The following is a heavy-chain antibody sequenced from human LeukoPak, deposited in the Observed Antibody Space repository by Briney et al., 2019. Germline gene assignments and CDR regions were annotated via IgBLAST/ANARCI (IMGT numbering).Heavy chain of an antibody. CDR1: GYSISSGYY. CDR3: SKSRGSGNYFDS. D-gene: IGHD3-10*01. CDR2: ISNSRGT. V-gene: IGHV4-38-2*02. Sequence: PSETLSLTCTVSGYSISSGYYWGWIRPSPGKGLEWIGYISNSRGTNYSPSLKSRVTISIDTSKNQFSLKLSSVTAADTAVYYCSKSRGSGNYFDSWGQGALVTVSS. J-gene: IGHJ4*02.